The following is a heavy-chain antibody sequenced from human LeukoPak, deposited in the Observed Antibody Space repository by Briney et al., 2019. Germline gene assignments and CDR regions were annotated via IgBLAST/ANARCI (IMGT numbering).Heavy chain of an antibody. J-gene: IGHJ4*02. CDR2: ISSSSSYI. CDR3: ARDRDGSGWHDY. Sequence: GGSLRLSCAASGFSFSSYSMNWVRQAPGKGLEWVSSISSSSSYIYFADSVKGRFTSSRDNAKNSLYLQMNSLRAEDTAVYYCARDRDGSGWHDYWGQGTLVTVSS. V-gene: IGHV3-21*01. D-gene: IGHD6-19*01. CDR1: GFSFSSYS.